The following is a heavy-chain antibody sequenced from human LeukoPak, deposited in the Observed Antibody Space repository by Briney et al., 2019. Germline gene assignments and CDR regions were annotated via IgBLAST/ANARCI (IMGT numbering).Heavy chain of an antibody. Sequence: SETLSLTCAVYGGSFSGYYWTWIRQTPEKGLEWIGEMNPCGSTNYNPSLKSRVTISVDTSKNQFSLELSSVTAADTAVYYCARGRQDVTMIVVVMTAVSYYLDVWGKGTTVTVS. CDR2: MNPCGST. V-gene: IGHV4-34*01. CDR3: ARGRQDVTMIVVVMTAVSYYLDV. D-gene: IGHD3-22*01. J-gene: IGHJ6*03. CDR1: GGSFSGYY.